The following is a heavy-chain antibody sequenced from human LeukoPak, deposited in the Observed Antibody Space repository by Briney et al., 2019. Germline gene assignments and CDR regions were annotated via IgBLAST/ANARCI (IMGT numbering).Heavy chain of an antibody. CDR3: ARGYGQTQNLDY. CDR2: IIPILGIA. Sequence: ASVKVSCKASGGTFSSYAISWVRQAPGQGLEWMGRIIPILGIANYAQKFQGRVTITADKSTSTAYMELSSLRSEDTAVYYCARGYGQTQNLDYWGQGTLVTVSS. V-gene: IGHV1-69*04. D-gene: IGHD3-10*01. CDR1: GGTFSSYA. J-gene: IGHJ4*02.